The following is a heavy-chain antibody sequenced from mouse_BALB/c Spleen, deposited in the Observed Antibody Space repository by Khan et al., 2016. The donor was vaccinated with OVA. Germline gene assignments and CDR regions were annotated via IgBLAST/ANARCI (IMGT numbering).Heavy chain of an antibody. J-gene: IGHJ3*01. CDR2: INPSDGDT. CDR1: GYTFISYY. Sequence: QVQLQQSGAELVKPGASVKLSCKASGYTFISYYMYWVKQRPGQGLEWIGEINPSDGDTNFNEKFKSKATLTVDKSSNTAYMQLSSLASEDSAVYYCIRSGYGSFAYWGQGTLVTVS. D-gene: IGHD2-2*01. CDR3: IRSGYGSFAY. V-gene: IGHV1S81*02.